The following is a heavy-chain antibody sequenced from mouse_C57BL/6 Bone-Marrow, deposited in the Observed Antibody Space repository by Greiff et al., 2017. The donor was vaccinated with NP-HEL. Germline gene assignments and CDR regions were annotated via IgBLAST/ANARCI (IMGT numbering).Heavy chain of an antibody. J-gene: IGHJ3*01. Sequence: QVQLKQSGAELAKPGASVKLSCKASGYTFTSYWMHWVKQRPGQGLEWIGYINPSSGYTKYNQKFKDKATLNADKSSSPAYMQLSSLPYEDSSVYYCAPFYDYDAWFAYWGQGPLVTVSA. CDR3: APFYDYDAWFAY. CDR2: INPSSGYT. D-gene: IGHD2-4*01. V-gene: IGHV1-7*01. CDR1: GYTFTSYW.